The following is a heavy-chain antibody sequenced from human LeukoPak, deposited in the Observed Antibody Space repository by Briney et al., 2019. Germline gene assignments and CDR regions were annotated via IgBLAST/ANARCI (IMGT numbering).Heavy chain of an antibody. CDR1: GFTFSNYW. J-gene: IGHJ6*02. CDR2: IKQDGSEK. CDR3: ARYGTDYYYYGMDV. D-gene: IGHD1-26*01. Sequence: PGGSLRLSCAASGFTFSNYWMSWVRQAPGKGLEWVANIKQDGSEKNYVDSVKGRFTISRDNAKNSLYLQMNSLRAEDTAVYYCARYGTDYYYYGMDVWGQGTTVTVSS. V-gene: IGHV3-7*01.